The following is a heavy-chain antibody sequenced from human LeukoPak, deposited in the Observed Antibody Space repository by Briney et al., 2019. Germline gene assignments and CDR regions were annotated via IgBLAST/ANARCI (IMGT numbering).Heavy chain of an antibody. CDR1: GYSISSGYY. V-gene: IGHV4-38-2*02. Sequence: SETLSLTCTVSGYSISSGYYWGWIRQPPGKGLEWIGSIYHSGSTYYNPSLKSRVTISVDTSKNQFSLKLSSVTAADTAVYYCARHWGWGYYYYYMDVWGKGTTVTISS. CDR3: ARHWGWGYYYYYMDV. D-gene: IGHD7-27*01. CDR2: IYHSGST. J-gene: IGHJ6*03.